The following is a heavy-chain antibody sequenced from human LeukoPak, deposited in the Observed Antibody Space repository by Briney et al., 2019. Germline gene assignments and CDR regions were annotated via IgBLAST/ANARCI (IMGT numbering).Heavy chain of an antibody. CDR3: ARDLSLGGYSGFDC. Sequence: GGSLRLSCAASGFTFSSYWMSWVRQAPRKGLEWVANIKQDGSEKYYVDSVKGRFTISRDNAKNSLYLQMNSLRVDDTAVYYCARDLSLGGYSGFDCWGQGTLVTVSS. CDR1: GFTFSSYW. J-gene: IGHJ4*02. D-gene: IGHD5-12*01. CDR2: IKQDGSEK. V-gene: IGHV3-7*05.